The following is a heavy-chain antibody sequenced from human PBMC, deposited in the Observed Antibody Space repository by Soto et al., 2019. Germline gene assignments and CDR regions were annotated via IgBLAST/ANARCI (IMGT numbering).Heavy chain of an antibody. CDR1: GGTFGSYA. CDR2: IIPVSGAA. Sequence: QVQLVQSGAEVKKPGSSVKVSCKASGGTFGSYAFSWVRQAPGQGLEWMGGIIPVSGAAHYAQKFQGRVTITADESTSTAYMALSSLSSQDTAVYYCATALGCRSTSCTLDYWGKGTRVIVSS. D-gene: IGHD2-2*01. V-gene: IGHV1-69*01. J-gene: IGHJ4*02. CDR3: ATALGCRSTSCTLDY.